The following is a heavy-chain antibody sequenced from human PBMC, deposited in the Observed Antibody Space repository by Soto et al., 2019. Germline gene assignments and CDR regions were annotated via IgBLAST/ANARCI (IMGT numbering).Heavy chain of an antibody. J-gene: IGHJ6*03. D-gene: IGHD3-3*01. CDR1: GGSISSYY. CDR3: ARSYDFWSGYYTEGNYYYMDV. Sequence: SETLSLTCTVSGGSISSYYWSWIRQPPGKGLERIGYIYYSGSTNYNPSLKSRVTISVDTSKNQFSLKLSSVTAADTAVYYCARSYDFWSGYYTEGNYYYMDVWGKGTTVTVSS. V-gene: IGHV4-59*01. CDR2: IYYSGST.